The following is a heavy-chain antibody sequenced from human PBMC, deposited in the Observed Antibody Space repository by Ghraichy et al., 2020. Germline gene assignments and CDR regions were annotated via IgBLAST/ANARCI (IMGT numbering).Heavy chain of an antibody. CDR2: LWYDGSNK. J-gene: IGHJ4*02. Sequence: GGSLRLSCAASGFTFSSYGMHWVRQAPGKGLEWVAVLWYDGSNKYYADSVKGRFTISRDNSKNTVYLQMNSLRAEDTAVYYCARDMNYYGSSAHSHDDYWGQGTLVTVSS. V-gene: IGHV3-33*01. CDR3: ARDMNYYGSSAHSHDDY. CDR1: GFTFSSYG. D-gene: IGHD3-10*01.